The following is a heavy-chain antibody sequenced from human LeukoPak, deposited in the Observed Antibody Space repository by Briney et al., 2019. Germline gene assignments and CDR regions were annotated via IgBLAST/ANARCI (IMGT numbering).Heavy chain of an antibody. J-gene: IGHJ4*02. CDR3: AREARPRGYFDY. Sequence: PGGSLRLSCAAPGFTFSSYAMHWVRQAPGKGLEYVSAISSNGGSTYYANSVKGRFTIPRDNSKNTLYLQMGSLRAEDMAVYYCAREARPRGYFDYWGQGTLVTVSS. D-gene: IGHD3-10*01. CDR1: GFTFSSYA. V-gene: IGHV3-64*01. CDR2: ISSNGGST.